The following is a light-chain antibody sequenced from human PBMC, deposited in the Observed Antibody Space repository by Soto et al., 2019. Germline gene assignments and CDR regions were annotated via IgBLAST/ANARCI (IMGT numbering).Light chain of an antibody. J-gene: IGKJ3*01. CDR3: QQYGGSPFT. CDR2: DAS. CDR1: QSVTSNY. Sequence: EIVLTQSPGTLSLSPGERATLSCRASQSVTSNYLAWHQQKPGQAPRLLIYDASTRATGIPDRFSGSGSGTDFTLTISRLEPEDFAVYYCQQYGGSPFTFGPGTKVDIK. V-gene: IGKV3-20*01.